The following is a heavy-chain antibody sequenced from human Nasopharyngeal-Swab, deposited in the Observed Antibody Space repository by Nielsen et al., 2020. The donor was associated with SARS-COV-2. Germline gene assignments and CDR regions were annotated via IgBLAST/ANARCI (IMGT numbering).Heavy chain of an antibody. CDR1: GFTFSNAW. D-gene: IGHD3-22*01. V-gene: IGHV3-15*01. J-gene: IGHJ6*02. Sequence: GESLKISCAASGFTFSNAWMSWVRQAPGKGLEWVGRIKSKTDGGSTDYAAPVKGRFTISRDHSKNTLYLQMNSLKTKDTAVYYCTTDSSGYYAASYYYYGMDVWGQGTTVTVSS. CDR3: TTDSSGYYAASYYYYGMDV. CDR2: IKSKTDGGST.